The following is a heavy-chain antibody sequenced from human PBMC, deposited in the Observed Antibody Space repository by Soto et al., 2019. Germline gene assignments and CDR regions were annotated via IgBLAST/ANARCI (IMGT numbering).Heavy chain of an antibody. D-gene: IGHD3-10*01. CDR3: ARDPYYYGSGSYPDYYYYGMDV. CDR2: IYYSGST. Sequence: SETLSLTCTVSGGSIGSGDYYWRWIRQPPGKGLEWIGYIYYSGSTYYNPSLKSRVTISVDTSKNQFSLKLSSVTAADTAVYYCARDPYYYGSGSYPDYYYYGMDVWGQGTTVTVSS. J-gene: IGHJ6*02. CDR1: GGSIGSGDYY. V-gene: IGHV4-30-4*01.